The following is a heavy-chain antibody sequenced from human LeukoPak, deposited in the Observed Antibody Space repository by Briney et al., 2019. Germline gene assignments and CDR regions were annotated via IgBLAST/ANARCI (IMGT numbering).Heavy chain of an antibody. CDR1: GYTFSNYY. Sequence: ASVKVSCKASGYTFSNYYMHWVRQAPGQGLEWMGIINPSGGSTTYAQKFQGRVTMTRDTSTSTAYMELSSLRSEDTAVYYCARSKLRLDPWGQGTLVTVSS. CDR3: ARSKLRLDP. V-gene: IGHV1-46*01. J-gene: IGHJ5*02. CDR2: INPSGGST.